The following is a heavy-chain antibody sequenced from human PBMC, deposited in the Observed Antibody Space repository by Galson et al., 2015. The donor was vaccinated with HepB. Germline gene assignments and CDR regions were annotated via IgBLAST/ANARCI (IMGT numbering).Heavy chain of an antibody. CDR1: GFTFSSYG. D-gene: IGHD4-23*01. J-gene: IGHJ1*01. CDR3: AREGVAVVTRRAPYFQH. CDR2: IWYDGSNK. V-gene: IGHV3-33*01. Sequence: SLRLSCAASGFTFSSYGMHWVRQAPGKGLEWVAVIWYDGSNKYYADSVKGRFTISRDNSKNTLYLQMNSLRAEDTAVYYCAREGVAVVTRRAPYFQHWGQGTLVTVSS.